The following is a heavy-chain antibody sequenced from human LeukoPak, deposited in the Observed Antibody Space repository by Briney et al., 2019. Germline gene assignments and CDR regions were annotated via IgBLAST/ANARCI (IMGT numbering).Heavy chain of an antibody. CDR2: IYYSGST. Sequence: SETLSLTCTVSGGSISSYYWSWIRQPPGKGLEWIGYIYYSGSTNYNPSLKSRVTISVDTSKNQFSLKLSSVTAADTAVYYCARDVGYSYGWKAFDIWGQGTMVTVSS. CDR3: ARDVGYSYGWKAFDI. D-gene: IGHD5-18*01. V-gene: IGHV4-59*12. J-gene: IGHJ3*02. CDR1: GGSISSYY.